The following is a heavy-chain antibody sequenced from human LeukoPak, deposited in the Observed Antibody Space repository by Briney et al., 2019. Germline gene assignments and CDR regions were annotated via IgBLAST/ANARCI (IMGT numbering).Heavy chain of an antibody. V-gene: IGHV4-59*01. Sequence: SETLSLTCTVSGGSISGYYWSWIRQPPGKGLEWIGNIYYGGSTDYNPSLKSRVTISVATSKNQFSLKLSSVTAADTAVYYCARFTWVSRDESFDVWGQGTMVTVSS. D-gene: IGHD6-13*01. CDR2: IYYGGST. J-gene: IGHJ3*01. CDR1: GGSISGYY. CDR3: ARFTWVSRDESFDV.